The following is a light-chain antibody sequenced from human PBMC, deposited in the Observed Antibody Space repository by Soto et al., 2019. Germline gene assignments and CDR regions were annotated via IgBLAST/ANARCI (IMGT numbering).Light chain of an antibody. CDR1: QSISSW. V-gene: IGKV1-5*03. CDR2: KAS. CDR3: QQYNSYPLT. Sequence: DIQMTQSPSTLSASVGDRVTITCRASQSISSWLAWYQQIPGKAPNLLIYKASSLESGVPSRFSGSGSGTEFTLTISSLQSDDFATYYCQQYNSYPLTFGGGTKVEIK. J-gene: IGKJ4*01.